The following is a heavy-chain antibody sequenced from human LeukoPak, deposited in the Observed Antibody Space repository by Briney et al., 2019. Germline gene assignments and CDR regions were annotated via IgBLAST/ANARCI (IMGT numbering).Heavy chain of an antibody. D-gene: IGHD5-12*01. CDR2: INHSGST. V-gene: IGHV4-34*01. Sequence: SETLSLTCAVYGGSFSGYYWSWIRQPPGKGLEWIGEINHSGSTNYNPSLKSRVTISVDTSKNQFSLKLSSVTAADTAVYYCAREEEYSGYDYSSLLFDYWGQGTLVTVSS. J-gene: IGHJ4*02. CDR3: AREEEYSGYDYSSLLFDY. CDR1: GGSFSGYY.